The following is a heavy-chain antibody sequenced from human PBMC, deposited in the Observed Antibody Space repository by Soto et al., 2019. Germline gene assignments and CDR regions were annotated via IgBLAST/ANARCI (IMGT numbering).Heavy chain of an antibody. CDR2: ISAYNGNT. D-gene: IGHD3-3*01. Sequence: ASVKVSCKASGYTFTNYGITWVRQAPGQGLEWMGWISAYNGNTNYAQKLQGRVTMTTDTSTSTAYMELRSLRSDDTAVYYCARVGKNDFWSGYAFDYYYYMDVWGKGTTVTVSS. CDR1: GYTFTNYG. CDR3: ARVGKNDFWSGYAFDYYYYMDV. J-gene: IGHJ6*03. V-gene: IGHV1-18*01.